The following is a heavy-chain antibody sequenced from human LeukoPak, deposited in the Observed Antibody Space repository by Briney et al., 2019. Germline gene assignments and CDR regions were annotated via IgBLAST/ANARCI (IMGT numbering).Heavy chain of an antibody. CDR1: SGSISSSDYY. CDR3: AREALLLWYYGMDV. CDR2: ISYSGST. J-gene: IGHJ6*02. Sequence: SETLSLTCTVSSGSISSSDYYWGWIRQPPGKGLEWIGSISYSGSTYYNPSLKSRVTISVDTSKDQFSLKLSSVTAADTAVYYCAREALLLWYYGMDVWGQGTTVTVSS. D-gene: IGHD3-10*01. V-gene: IGHV4-39*07.